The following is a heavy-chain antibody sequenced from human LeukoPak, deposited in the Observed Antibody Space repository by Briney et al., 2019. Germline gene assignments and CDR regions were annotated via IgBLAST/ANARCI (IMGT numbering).Heavy chain of an antibody. Sequence: TSKTLSLTCAVYGGSFSGYYWSWIRQPPGKGLEWIGEINHSGSTNYNPSLKSRVTISVDTSKNQFSLKLSSVTAADTAVYYCARQKNLDAFDIWGQGTMVTVSS. V-gene: IGHV4-34*01. CDR3: ARQKNLDAFDI. D-gene: IGHD1-14*01. CDR2: INHSGST. J-gene: IGHJ3*02. CDR1: GGSFSGYY.